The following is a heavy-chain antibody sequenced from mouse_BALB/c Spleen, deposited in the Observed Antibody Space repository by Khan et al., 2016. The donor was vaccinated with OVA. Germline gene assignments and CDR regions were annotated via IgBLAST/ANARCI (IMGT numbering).Heavy chain of an antibody. Sequence: EVQLQESGPGLVKPSQSLSLTCTVTGYSITSDYAWNWIRQLPGNKLEWMGFISYSGNTNYNPSLKSRISITRDTSKNQFFLQLNSVTTEDTATYYRARVYGGDFDYWGQGTTLTVSS. CDR1: GYSITSDYA. J-gene: IGHJ2*01. CDR3: ARVYGGDFDY. V-gene: IGHV3-2*02. CDR2: ISYSGNT. D-gene: IGHD1-1*01.